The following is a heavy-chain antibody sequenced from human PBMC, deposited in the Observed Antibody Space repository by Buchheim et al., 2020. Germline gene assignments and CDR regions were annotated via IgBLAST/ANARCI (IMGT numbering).Heavy chain of an antibody. CDR1: GFTFSSYE. D-gene: IGHD2-15*01. V-gene: IGHV3-48*03. J-gene: IGHJ6*02. Sequence: EVQLVESGGGLVQPGGSLRLSCAASGFTFSSYEMNWVRQAPGKGLEWVSYISSSGSTIYYADSVKGRFTISRDNAKNSLYPQMNSLRAEDTAVYYCARDKVVVAATYYYFFYYGMDVWGQGTT. CDR2: ISSSGSTI. CDR3: ARDKVVVAATYYYFFYYGMDV.